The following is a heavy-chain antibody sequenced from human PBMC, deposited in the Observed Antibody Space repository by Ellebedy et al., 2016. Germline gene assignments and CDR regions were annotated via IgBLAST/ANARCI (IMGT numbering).Heavy chain of an antibody. Sequence: GESLKISXQASGYKFNNYWIGWVRQMPGKGLEWIGMIYPGDSDTRYSPSFQGQVTISADKSINTAYLHWSNLKASDNDMYYCERHVNCGYIEWGQGTLVNVYS. CDR3: ERHVNCGYIE. V-gene: IGHV5-51*01. J-gene: IGHJ4*02. CDR1: GYKFNNYW. D-gene: IGHD1-1*01. CDR2: IYPGDSDT.